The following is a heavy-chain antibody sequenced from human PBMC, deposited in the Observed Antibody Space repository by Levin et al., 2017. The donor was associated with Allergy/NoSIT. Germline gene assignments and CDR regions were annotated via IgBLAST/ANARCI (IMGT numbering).Heavy chain of an antibody. CDR1: GFTFSSYG. D-gene: IGHD3-22*01. V-gene: IGHV3-33*01. CDR2: IWYDGSNK. CDR3: ARVPFSSGKGYFDY. J-gene: IGHJ4*02. Sequence: GESLKISCAASGFTFSSYGMHWVRQAPGKGLEWVAVIWYDGSNKYYADSVKGRFTISRDNSKNTLYLQMNSLRAEDTAVYYCARVPFSSGKGYFDYWGQGTLVTVSS.